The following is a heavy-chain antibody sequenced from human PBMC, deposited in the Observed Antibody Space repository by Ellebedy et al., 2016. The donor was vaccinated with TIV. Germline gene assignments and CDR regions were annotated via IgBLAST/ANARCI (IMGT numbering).Heavy chain of an antibody. CDR3: ARETWGRFDS. V-gene: IGHV4-30-4*01. Sequence: SETLSLTXTVSDDSFISNIYSWNWIRQPPGKGLEWIGRVYFSGSTDYNPSLKSRLSMSVDTSKNQFSLKLTSVAAADTAVYYCARETWGRFDSWGQGTLVTVSS. CDR2: VYFSGST. J-gene: IGHJ5*01. CDR1: DDSFISNIYS. D-gene: IGHD3-16*01.